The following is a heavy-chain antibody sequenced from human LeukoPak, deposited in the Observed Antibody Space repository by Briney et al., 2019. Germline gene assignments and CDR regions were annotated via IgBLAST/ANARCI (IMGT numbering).Heavy chain of an antibody. Sequence: GGSLRLSCAASGFTFSSYSMNWVRQAPGKGLEWVSSISSSSSYIYYADSVKGRFTISRDNAKNSLYLQMNSLRAEDTAVYYCARDSAAGSYYYYTDVWGKGTTVTISS. CDR3: ARDSAAGSYYYYTDV. CDR2: ISSSSSYI. J-gene: IGHJ6*03. V-gene: IGHV3-21*01. D-gene: IGHD1-1*01. CDR1: GFTFSSYS.